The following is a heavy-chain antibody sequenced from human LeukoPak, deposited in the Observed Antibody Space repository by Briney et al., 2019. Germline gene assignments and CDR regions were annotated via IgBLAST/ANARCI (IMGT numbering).Heavy chain of an antibody. CDR1: GGSISNYY. D-gene: IGHD6-19*01. V-gene: IGHV4-59*01. Sequence: SETLSLTCTVSGGSISNYYWSWIRQPPGKGLEWIGYVYYSGSTNYNPSLKSRGTISVDTSKNQFSLKLSSVTAADTAVYYCARDWGSGWPYYFDYWGQGTLVTVSS. J-gene: IGHJ4*02. CDR3: ARDWGSGWPYYFDY. CDR2: VYYSGST.